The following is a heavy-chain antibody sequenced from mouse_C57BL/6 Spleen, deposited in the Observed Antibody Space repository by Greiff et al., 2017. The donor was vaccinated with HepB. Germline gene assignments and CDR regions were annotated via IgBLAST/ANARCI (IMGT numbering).Heavy chain of an antibody. D-gene: IGHD2-1*01. CDR2: IYPGDGDT. J-gene: IGHJ1*03. Sequence: GASVKISCKASGYAFSSYWMNWVKQRPGKGLEWIGQIYPGDGDTNYNGKFKGKATLTADKSSSTAYMQLSSLTSEDSAVYFCARDYGNYWYFDVWGTGTTVTVSS. CDR3: ARDYGNYWYFDV. V-gene: IGHV1-80*01. CDR1: GYAFSSYW.